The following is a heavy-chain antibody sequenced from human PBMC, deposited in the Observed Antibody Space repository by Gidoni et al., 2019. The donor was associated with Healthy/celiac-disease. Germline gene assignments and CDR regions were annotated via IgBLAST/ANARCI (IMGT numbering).Heavy chain of an antibody. Sequence: WGWIRQPPGKGLEWIGSIYYSGSTYYNPSLKSRVTISVDTSKNQFSLKLSSVTAADTAVYYCARHPALYSGSYYGAFDIWGQGTMVTVSS. CDR3: ARHPALYSGSYYGAFDI. V-gene: IGHV4-39*01. CDR2: IYYSGST. D-gene: IGHD1-26*01. J-gene: IGHJ3*02.